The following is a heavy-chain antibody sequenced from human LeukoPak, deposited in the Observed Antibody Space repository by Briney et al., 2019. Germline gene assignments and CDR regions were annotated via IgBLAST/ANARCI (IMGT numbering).Heavy chain of an antibody. V-gene: IGHV4-31*03. J-gene: IGHJ5*02. Sequence: SETLSLTCTVSGGSISSGGYYWSWIRQHPGKGLEWIGYIYYSGSIYYNPSLKSRVTISVDTSKNQFSLKLSSVTAADTAVYYCARDTVDQNWFDPWGQGTLITVSS. CDR2: IYYSGSI. CDR1: GGSISSGGYY. CDR3: ARDTVDQNWFDP. D-gene: IGHD4-23*01.